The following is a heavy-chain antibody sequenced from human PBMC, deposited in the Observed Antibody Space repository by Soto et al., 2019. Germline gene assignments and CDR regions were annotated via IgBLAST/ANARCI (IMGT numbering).Heavy chain of an antibody. Sequence: GGSLRLSCEASGFTFSSYAMKWVRQAPGKGLEWLSSINEAGDDTYYANSVRGRFTISRDNSKNTLNLQMNSLRAEDTATYYYAKALAHGRVRGTGIESWGQGTLVTVSS. CDR1: GFTFSSYA. CDR3: AKALAHGRVRGTGIES. CDR2: INEAGDDT. J-gene: IGHJ5*02. D-gene: IGHD5-12*01. V-gene: IGHV3-23*01.